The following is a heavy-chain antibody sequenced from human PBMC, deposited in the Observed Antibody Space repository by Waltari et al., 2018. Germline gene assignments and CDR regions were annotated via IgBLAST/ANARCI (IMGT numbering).Heavy chain of an antibody. V-gene: IGHV4-4*07. D-gene: IGHD1-7*01. J-gene: IGHJ4*02. CDR3: AKVWKNYRTDY. Sequence: QLQESGPRLVKPSETLSLTCSVSGGSLSSPWWSWIRQPAGKGLEWIGRIYISGTTNKNPSLESRITVSLDTPKNQFSLKVTSVTAADTAVYYCAKVWKNYRTDYWGQGTLVTVSS. CDR2: IYISGTT. CDR1: GGSLSSPW.